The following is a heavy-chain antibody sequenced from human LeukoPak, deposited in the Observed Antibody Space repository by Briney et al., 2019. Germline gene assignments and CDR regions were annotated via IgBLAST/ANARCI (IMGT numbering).Heavy chain of an antibody. CDR2: ISYEGSNR. Sequence: GKSLRLPCAASGFTFSTYGMHWVRQGPGKGLEWVAVISYEGSNRYYADSVKGRFTISRDNSNNTLYLQMNSLSAEDTAMYYCAKDKNSYGPHYFDYWGQGILVTVSS. V-gene: IGHV3-30*18. J-gene: IGHJ4*02. CDR3: AKDKNSYGPHYFDY. D-gene: IGHD5-18*01. CDR1: GFTFSTYG.